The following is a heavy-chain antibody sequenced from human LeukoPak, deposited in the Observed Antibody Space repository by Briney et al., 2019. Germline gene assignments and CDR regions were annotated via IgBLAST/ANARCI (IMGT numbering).Heavy chain of an antibody. CDR1: GFTFSNYG. CDR3: ARGPSSYFYMDV. Sequence: GGSLRLSCAASGFTFSNYGMNWVRQGPAKGLEYVSAITANARSKYHADSVRGRFTISRDNSKDTLYLQMGSLRPEDTAVYYCARGPSSYFYMDVWGKGTTVTISS. CDR2: ITANARSK. J-gene: IGHJ6*03. V-gene: IGHV3-64*02.